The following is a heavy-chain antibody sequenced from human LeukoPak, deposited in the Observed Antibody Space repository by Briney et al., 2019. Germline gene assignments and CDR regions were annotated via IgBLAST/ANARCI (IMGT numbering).Heavy chain of an antibody. CDR1: GFNFRAYW. J-gene: IGHJ6*02. Sequence: GGSLRLSCTTSGFNFRAYWMGWVRQAPGKGLEWVAVIWYDGSNKYYADSVKGRFTISRDNSKNTLYLQMNSLRAEDTAVYYCASDSGSYYYYGMDVWGQGTTVTVSS. CDR3: ASDSGSYYYYGMDV. D-gene: IGHD1-26*01. CDR2: IWYDGSNK. V-gene: IGHV3-33*01.